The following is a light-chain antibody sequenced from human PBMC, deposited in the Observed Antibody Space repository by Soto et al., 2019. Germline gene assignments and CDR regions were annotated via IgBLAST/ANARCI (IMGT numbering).Light chain of an antibody. J-gene: IGLJ2*01. CDR2: GNS. CDR1: SSNIGAGYD. Sequence: QSVLTQPPSVSGAPGQRVTISCTESSSNIGAGYDVHWYQQLPGTAPKLLIYGNSNRPSGVPDRFSGSKSGTSASLVISGLQAEDEADYYCQSYDSSLSGPVVFGGGTQLTVL. V-gene: IGLV1-40*01. CDR3: QSYDSSLSGPVV.